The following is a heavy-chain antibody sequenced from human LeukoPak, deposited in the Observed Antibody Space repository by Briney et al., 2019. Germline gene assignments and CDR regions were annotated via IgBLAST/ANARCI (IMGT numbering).Heavy chain of an antibody. CDR1: GYTFTGYY. V-gene: IGHV1-2*02. CDR2: INPNSGGT. CDR3: ARDLSRYCSSTSCYRPDY. D-gene: IGHD2-2*02. J-gene: IGHJ4*02. Sequence: ASVKVSCKASGYTFTGYYMHWVRQAPGQGLEWMGWINPNSGGTNCAQKFQGRVTMTRDTSISTAYMELSRLRSDDTAVYYCARDLSRYCSSTSCYRPDYWGQGTLVTVSS.